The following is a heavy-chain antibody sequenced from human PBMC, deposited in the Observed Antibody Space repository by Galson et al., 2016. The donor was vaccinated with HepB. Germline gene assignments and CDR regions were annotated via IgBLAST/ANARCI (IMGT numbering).Heavy chain of an antibody. D-gene: IGHD4-11*01. J-gene: IGHJ3*01. Sequence: QSPGRGLEWIGYIYDNGSTDYKSSLKRRVTMSVDTSKNQFSLKLSSVTAADTALYYCARGPTRTDAFDVWGQGTMVTVSS. CDR2: IYDNGST. V-gene: IGHV4-30-4*01. CDR3: ARGPTRTDAFDV.